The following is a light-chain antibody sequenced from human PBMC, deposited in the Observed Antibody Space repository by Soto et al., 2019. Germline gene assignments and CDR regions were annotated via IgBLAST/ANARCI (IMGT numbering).Light chain of an antibody. CDR3: NSYTTSSSPYV. J-gene: IGLJ1*01. Sequence: QSALTQPASVSGSPGQSITIPCTGTSSDIGGYDHVSWYQQHPGKAPKLMVYDVSNRPSGVSDRFSGSKSANTASLTISGLQAEDEADYYCNSYTTSSSPYVFGTGTKVTV. CDR2: DVS. CDR1: SSDIGGYDH. V-gene: IGLV2-14*01.